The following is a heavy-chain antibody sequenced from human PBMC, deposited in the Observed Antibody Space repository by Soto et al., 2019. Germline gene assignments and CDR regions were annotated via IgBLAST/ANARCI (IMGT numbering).Heavy chain of an antibody. CDR2: ISGSGGST. CDR3: AKDSGFGESFFDFDY. J-gene: IGHJ4*02. V-gene: IGHV3-23*01. Sequence: GGSLRLSCAASGFTFSSYAMSWVRQAPGKGLEWVSAISGSGGSTYYADSVKGRFTISRDNSKNTLYLQMNSLRAEDTAVYYCAKDSGFGESFFDFDYWGQGTLVTVSS. D-gene: IGHD3-10*01. CDR1: GFTFSSYA.